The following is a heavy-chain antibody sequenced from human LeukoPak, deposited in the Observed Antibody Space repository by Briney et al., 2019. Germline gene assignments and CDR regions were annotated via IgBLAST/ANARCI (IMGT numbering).Heavy chain of an antibody. CDR2: IKSKTDDGTT. J-gene: IGHJ4*02. CDR3: TTEEVGTISNYFDS. Sequence: GGSLRLSCAASGFTFSNAWMTWVRQAPGKGLEWVGRIKSKTDDGTTDYAAPVKSRFTISRDDSKNTLYLQMNSLKTEDTAVYYCTTEEVGTISNYFDSWGQGTLVTVSS. V-gene: IGHV3-15*01. D-gene: IGHD1-26*01. CDR1: GFTFSNAW.